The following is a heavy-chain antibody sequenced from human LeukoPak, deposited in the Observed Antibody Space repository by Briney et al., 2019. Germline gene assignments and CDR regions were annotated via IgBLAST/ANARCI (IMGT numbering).Heavy chain of an antibody. CDR1: GFTFSSYW. V-gene: IGHV3-74*01. J-gene: IGHJ4*02. CDR3: ARKAAGLTFDY. CDR2: INSDGSST. D-gene: IGHD6-13*01. Sequence: GGSLRLSCAASGFTFSSYWMHWVRQAPGKGLVWVSRINSDGSSTNYADSVKGRFTISRGNAENTLYLQMNSLRAEDTDVYYCARKAAGLTFDYWGQGTLVTVSS.